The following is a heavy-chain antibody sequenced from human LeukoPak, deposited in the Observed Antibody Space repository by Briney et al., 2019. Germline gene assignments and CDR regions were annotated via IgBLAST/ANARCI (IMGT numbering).Heavy chain of an antibody. CDR1: GYTFTSYD. CDR3: ARDYYYDSSGHKSGYFDL. J-gene: IGHJ2*01. D-gene: IGHD3-22*01. CDR2: MNPNSGNT. V-gene: IGHV1-8*01. Sequence: ASVKVSCKASGYTFTSYDINWVRQATGQGLEWMGWMNPNSGNTGYAQKFQGRVTMTRNTSISTAYMELSSLRSEDTAVYYCARDYYYDSSGHKSGYFDLWGRGTLVTVSS.